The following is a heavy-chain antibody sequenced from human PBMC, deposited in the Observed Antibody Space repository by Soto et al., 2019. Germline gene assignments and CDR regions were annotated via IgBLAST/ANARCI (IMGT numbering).Heavy chain of an antibody. Sequence: GASVKVSCKASGGTFSSYTISWVRQAPGQGLEWMGRIIPILGIANYAQKFQGRVTITADKSTSTAYMELSSLRSEDTAVYYCARGARDLGMTTVTTFDYWGQGTLVTVSS. CDR1: GGTFSSYT. CDR2: IIPILGIA. J-gene: IGHJ4*02. CDR3: ARGARDLGMTTVTTFDY. D-gene: IGHD4-17*01. V-gene: IGHV1-69*02.